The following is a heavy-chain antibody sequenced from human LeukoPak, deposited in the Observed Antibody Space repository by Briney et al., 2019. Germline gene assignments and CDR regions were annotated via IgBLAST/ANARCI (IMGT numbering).Heavy chain of an antibody. D-gene: IGHD2/OR15-2a*01. CDR2: IRYDGSNK. CDR1: GFPSSSYG. J-gene: IGHJ4*02. Sequence: PGGPLSFSCAAPGFPSSSYGMHWARQAQAKVLEWVAFIRYDGSNKYYADSVKGRFTISRDNSKNTLYLQMNSLRAEDTAVYYCANQDSTEYSYYFDFWGQGTLVTVSS. V-gene: IGHV3-30*02. CDR3: ANQDSTEYSYYFDF.